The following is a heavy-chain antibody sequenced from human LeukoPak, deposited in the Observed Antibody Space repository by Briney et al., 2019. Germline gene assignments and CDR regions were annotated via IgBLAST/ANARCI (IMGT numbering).Heavy chain of an antibody. Sequence: PSETLSLTCTVSGGSISSYYWSWIRQPPGKGLEWIGYIYYSGSTNYNPSLKSRVTISVDTSKNQFSLKLSSVTAADTAVYYCARVRKGLVRYYYYYMDVWGKGTTVTVS. D-gene: IGHD6-19*01. CDR1: GGSISSYY. CDR2: IYYSGST. V-gene: IGHV4-59*01. J-gene: IGHJ6*03. CDR3: ARVRKGLVRYYYYYMDV.